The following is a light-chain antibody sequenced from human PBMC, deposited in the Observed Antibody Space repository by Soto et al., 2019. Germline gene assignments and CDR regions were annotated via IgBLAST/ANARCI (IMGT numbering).Light chain of an antibody. CDR3: QQGYITPWT. J-gene: IGKJ1*01. Sequence: DIQMTQSPSSLSASVGDRVTITCRASQNIRTYLNWYQQKPGKAPKLLIYAGLTLHSGVPSRFSGSVYGTEFTLTISSLQPEDSAIYSCQQGYITPWTVGQGTKVDIK. V-gene: IGKV1-39*01. CDR2: AGL. CDR1: QNIRTY.